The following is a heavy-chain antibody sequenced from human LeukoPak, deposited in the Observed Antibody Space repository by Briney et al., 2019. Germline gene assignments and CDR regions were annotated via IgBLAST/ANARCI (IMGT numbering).Heavy chain of an antibody. CDR2: VHRNGNT. CDR3: ARGAPRERSSVNFDY. J-gene: IGHJ4*02. V-gene: IGHV4-4*02. Sequence: SGTLSLTCAVSGGSIITADWWSWLRQSPEKGLEWIGEVHRNGNTNYIPSLRGRVTISIDNSKSQFSLNLRSLTAADTAVYYCARGAPRERSSVNFDYWGQGTLVSVSS. CDR1: GGSIITADW. D-gene: IGHD3-10*01.